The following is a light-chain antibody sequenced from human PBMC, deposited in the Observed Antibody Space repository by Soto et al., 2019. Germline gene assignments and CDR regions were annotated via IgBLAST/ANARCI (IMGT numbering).Light chain of an antibody. CDR3: QQYYNTPLT. V-gene: IGKV4-1*01. CDR2: WAS. Sequence: DIVMTQSPDSLAVSLGERATINCQSSQSVLYTDNRNYLGWYQQKPGQPPKLLIFWASTRAFGVPDRFSGSGSGTDFTLTVSSLQAEDGAVYYCQQYYNTPLTFGQGTKLEIK. J-gene: IGKJ2*01. CDR1: QSVLYTDNRNY.